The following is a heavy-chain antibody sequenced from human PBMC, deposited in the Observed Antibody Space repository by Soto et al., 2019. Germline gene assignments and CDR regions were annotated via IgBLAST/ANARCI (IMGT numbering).Heavy chain of an antibody. J-gene: IGHJ3*02. CDR1: GFTFSSYG. D-gene: IGHD3-22*01. Sequence: VQLVESGGGLVQPGGSLKLSCAASGFTFSSYGMHWVRQAPGKGLEWVAVISYDGSNKYYADSVKGRFTISRDNSKNTLYLQMNSLRAEDTAVYYCAKDLESGIPYYYDSSGYPSDAFDIWGQGTMVTVSS. V-gene: IGHV3-30*18. CDR2: ISYDGSNK. CDR3: AKDLESGIPYYYDSSGYPSDAFDI.